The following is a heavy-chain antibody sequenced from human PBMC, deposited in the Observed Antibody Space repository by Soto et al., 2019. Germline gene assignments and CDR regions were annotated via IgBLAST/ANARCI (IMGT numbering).Heavy chain of an antibody. V-gene: IGHV3-9*01. D-gene: IGHD3-22*01. CDR2: ISWNSGSI. CDR1: GFTFDDYA. J-gene: IGHJ6*02. CDR3: AKDIGYDSSGYPSYYYYGMDV. Sequence: GGSLRLSCAASGFTFDDYAMHWVRQAPGKGLEWVSGISWNSGSIGYADSVKGRFTISRDNAKNSLYLQMNSLRAEDTALYYCAKDIGYDSSGYPSYYYYGMDVWGQGTTVTVSS.